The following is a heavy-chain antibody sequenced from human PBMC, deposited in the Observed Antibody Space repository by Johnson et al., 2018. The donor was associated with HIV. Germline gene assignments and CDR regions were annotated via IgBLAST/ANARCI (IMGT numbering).Heavy chain of an antibody. CDR1: GFTFSDYY. Sequence: QVQLVESGGGVVQPGRSLRLSCAASGFTFSDYYMSWVRQAPGKGLEWIAYISGGSAGTFYADSVTGRFTIPRATGNKVVYRKMDSLRAEDTAVYYCAKVRGDFWSGYYGGLNDAFDIWGQGTMVTVSS. V-gene: IGHV3-11*04. CDR2: ISGGSAGT. D-gene: IGHD3-3*01. CDR3: AKVRGDFWSGYYGGLNDAFDI. J-gene: IGHJ3*02.